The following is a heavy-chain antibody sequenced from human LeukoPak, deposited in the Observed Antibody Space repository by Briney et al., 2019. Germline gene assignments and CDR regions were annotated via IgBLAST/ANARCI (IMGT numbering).Heavy chain of an antibody. Sequence: ASVKVSCKASGYTFTSYGISWARPAPGQGLEWMGWISAYNGNTNYAQKLQGRVTMTTDTSTSTAYMELRSLRSDDTAVYYCARSYPWGSAFDIWGQGTMVTVSS. V-gene: IGHV1-18*01. CDR2: ISAYNGNT. CDR1: GYTFTSYG. J-gene: IGHJ3*02. D-gene: IGHD7-27*01. CDR3: ARSYPWGSAFDI.